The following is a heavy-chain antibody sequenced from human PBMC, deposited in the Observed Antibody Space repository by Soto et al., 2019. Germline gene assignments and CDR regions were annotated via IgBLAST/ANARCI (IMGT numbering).Heavy chain of an antibody. CDR3: ARGVSSSWSPYYFDY. V-gene: IGHV4-59*08. Sequence: SETLSLTCTVSGGSISSYYWSWIRQPPGKGLEWIGYIYYSGSTNYNPSLKSRVTISVDTSKNQFSLKLSSVTAADTAVYYCARGVSSSWSPYYFDYWGQGTLVTVSS. D-gene: IGHD6-13*01. CDR2: IYYSGST. CDR1: GGSISSYY. J-gene: IGHJ4*02.